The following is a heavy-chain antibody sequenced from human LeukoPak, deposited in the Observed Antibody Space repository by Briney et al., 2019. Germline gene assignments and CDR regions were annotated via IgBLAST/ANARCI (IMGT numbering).Heavy chain of an antibody. CDR3: RAWVAAFRSMDV. J-gene: IGHJ6*02. Sequence: SETLSLTCSVSGGSISSTSYYWGWIRQPPGKGLEWIGSIYYSGSTYYNPSLKSRVTISVDTSKNQFPLKLSSVTAADTAVYYCRAWVAAFRSMDVWGQGTTVTVSS. CDR1: GGSISSTSYY. CDR2: IYYSGST. D-gene: IGHD2-21*02. V-gene: IGHV4-39*06.